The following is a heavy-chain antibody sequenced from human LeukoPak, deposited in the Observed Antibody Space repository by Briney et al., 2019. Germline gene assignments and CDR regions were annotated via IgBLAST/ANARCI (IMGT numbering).Heavy chain of an antibody. D-gene: IGHD2-2*01. V-gene: IGHV3-23*01. CDR3: KEGPIVVAH. J-gene: IGHJ4*02. CDR2: ISGSGGST. CDR1: GFTFSSYA. Sequence: PGGSLRLSCAASGFTFSSYAMSWVRQAPGKGLEWVSAISGSGGSTYYADSVEGRFTISRDNSKNTLYLQMNSLRAEDTAVYHCKEGPIVVAHWGQGTLVTVSS.